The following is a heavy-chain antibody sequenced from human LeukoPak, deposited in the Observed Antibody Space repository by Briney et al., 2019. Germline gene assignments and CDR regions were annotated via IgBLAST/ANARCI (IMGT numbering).Heavy chain of an antibody. J-gene: IGHJ4*02. Sequence: SETLSLTCAVSGGSFSGYCWSWIRQPPGKGLEWIGEINHSGSSNYNPSLKSRVTISVDTSKNQFSLKLNSMTAADTAVYYCARGREIGYQLPLDYWGQGTLVTVSS. V-gene: IGHV4-34*01. D-gene: IGHD2-2*01. CDR1: GGSFSGYC. CDR2: INHSGSS. CDR3: ARGREIGYQLPLDY.